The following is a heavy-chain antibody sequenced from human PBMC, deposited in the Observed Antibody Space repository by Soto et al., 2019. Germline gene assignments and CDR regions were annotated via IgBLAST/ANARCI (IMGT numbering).Heavy chain of an antibody. CDR3: AKDQYSGIDY. CDR1: GFTFSDYG. J-gene: IGHJ4*02. CDR2: ILYDGSYK. Sequence: QPGGSLRLSCAASGFTFSDYGMHWVRQAPGKGLEWVGIILYDGSYKYYSNSVEGRFTISRDNSRNTLYLQMNSLRPEDTAVYYCAKDQYSGIDYWGQGTQVTVSS. D-gene: IGHD1-26*01. V-gene: IGHV3-30*18.